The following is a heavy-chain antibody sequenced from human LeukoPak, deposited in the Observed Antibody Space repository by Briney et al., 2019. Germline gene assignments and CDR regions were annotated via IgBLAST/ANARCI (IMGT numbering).Heavy chain of an antibody. D-gene: IGHD6-13*01. CDR2: IIPIFGTA. V-gene: IGHV1-69*13. J-gene: IGHJ4*02. CDR3: ARVWRSSWYHPLIDY. CDR1: GGTFSSYA. Sequence: PVKVSCKASGGTFSSYAISWVRQAPGQGLEWMGGIIPIFGTANYAQKFQGRVTITADESTSTAYMELSSLRSEDTAVYYCARVWRSSWYHPLIDYWGQGTLVTVSS.